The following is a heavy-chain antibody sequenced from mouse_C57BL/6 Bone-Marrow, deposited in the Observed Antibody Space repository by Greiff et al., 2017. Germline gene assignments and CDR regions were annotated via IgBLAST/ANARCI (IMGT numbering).Heavy chain of an antibody. CDR1: GFTFTDYY. CDR3: ARYKGNSGFYSYYFDY. J-gene: IGHJ2*01. Sequence: EVQLQQSGGGLVQPGGSLSLSCAASGFTFTDYYMSWVRQPPGKALEWLGFIRNKANGYTTEYSASVQGRFTISRDNSQSILYLQMNALRAEDSATYYCARYKGNSGFYSYYFDYSGQSTTRTVSS. D-gene: IGHD2-1*01. CDR2: IRNKANGYTT. V-gene: IGHV7-3*01.